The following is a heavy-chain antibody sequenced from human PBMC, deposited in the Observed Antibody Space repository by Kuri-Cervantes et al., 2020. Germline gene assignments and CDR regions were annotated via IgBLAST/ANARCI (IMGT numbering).Heavy chain of an antibody. CDR2: IKQDGSEK. J-gene: IGHJ4*02. V-gene: IGHV3-7*02. Sequence: GGSLRLSCAASGFTFSSYWMSWVRQAPGKGLEWVANIKQDGSEKYYVDSVKGRFTISRDNAKNSLYLQMDSLRAEDTAVYYCASQPGRLYYFDYWGQGTLVTVSS. CDR3: ASQPGRLYYFDY. CDR1: GFTFSSYW.